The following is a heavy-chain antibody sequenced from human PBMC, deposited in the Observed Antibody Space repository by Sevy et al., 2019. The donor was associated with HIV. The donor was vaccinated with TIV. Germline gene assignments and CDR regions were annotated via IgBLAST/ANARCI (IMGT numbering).Heavy chain of an antibody. J-gene: IGHJ3*02. Sequence: GGSMRLSCAASGFTFSSYAMSWVRQAPGKGLEWVSAISGSGGSTYYADSVKGRFTISRDNSKNTLYLQMNSLRAEDTAVYYWAKYTDRVGVVAIGAFDIWGQGTMVTVSS. V-gene: IGHV3-23*01. CDR3: AKYTDRVGVVAIGAFDI. CDR1: GFTFSSYA. D-gene: IGHD2-15*01. CDR2: ISGSGGST.